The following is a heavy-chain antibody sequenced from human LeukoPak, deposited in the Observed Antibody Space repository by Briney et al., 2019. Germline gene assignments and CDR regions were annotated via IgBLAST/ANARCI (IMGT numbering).Heavy chain of an antibody. CDR2: GST. J-gene: IGHJ6*02. CDR3: ARVLGRPYYYGSGSAKDGMDV. D-gene: IGHD3-10*01. Sequence: GSTSYAQKFQGRVTMTRDTSTSTVYMELSSLRSEDTAVYYCARVLGRPYYYGSGSAKDGMDVWGQGTTVTVSS. V-gene: IGHV1-46*01.